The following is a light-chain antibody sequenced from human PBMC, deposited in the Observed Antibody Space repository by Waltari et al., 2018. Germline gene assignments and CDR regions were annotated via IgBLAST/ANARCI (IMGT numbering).Light chain of an antibody. V-gene: IGLV2-14*03. CDR2: DVT. J-gene: IGLJ1*01. CDR1: SSDVGRYDY. CDR3: LSYTTSDTYV. Sequence: SALPQPASVSGSPGQSISISCTGTSSDVGRYDYVSWYQQPPDKAPKLLIYDVTQRPSGISHRFSGSKSGYTASLTISGLQSEDEADYYCLSYTTSDTYVFGSGTRVTVL.